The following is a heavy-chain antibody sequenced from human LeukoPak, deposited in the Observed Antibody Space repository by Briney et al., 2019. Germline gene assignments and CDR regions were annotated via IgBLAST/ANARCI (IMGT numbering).Heavy chain of an antibody. D-gene: IGHD1-26*01. CDR1: GFTVSSNY. CDR2: IYSGGST. J-gene: IGHJ3*02. V-gene: IGHV3-53*01. Sequence: GGSLRLSCAASGFTVSSNYMSWVRQAPGKGLEWVSIIYSGGSTFYADSVKGRFTISRDDSKNTLYLQMNSLRAEDTAVYYCARGGSYLSAFDIWGQGTMVTVSS. CDR3: ARGGSYLSAFDI.